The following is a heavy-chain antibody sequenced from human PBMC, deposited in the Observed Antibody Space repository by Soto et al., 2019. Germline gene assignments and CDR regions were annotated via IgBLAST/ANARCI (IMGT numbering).Heavy chain of an antibody. CDR2: ISGSGGST. Sequence: GGSLSLSCAASGFTFSSYAMSWVRQAPGKGLEWVSAISGSGGSTYYADSVKGQVTISADKSISTAYLQWSSLKASDTAMYYCARRGNSYYYYGMDVWGQGTTVTVSS. D-gene: IGHD2-21*02. J-gene: IGHJ6*02. V-gene: IGHV3-23*01. CDR3: ARRGNSYYYYGMDV. CDR1: GFTFSSYA.